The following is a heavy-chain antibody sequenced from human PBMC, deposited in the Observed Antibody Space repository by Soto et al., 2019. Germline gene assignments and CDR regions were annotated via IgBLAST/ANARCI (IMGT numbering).Heavy chain of an antibody. CDR3: ARDLWVEPELYYYGMDV. Sequence: SETLSLTCTVSGDSISSADYYWSRIRQTPGKGLEWIGHIFYSGTTYYNPSLKSRLTISVDTSKNHFSLRLTSVTAADTAVYYCARDLWVEPELYYYGMDVWGQGTTVTVSS. J-gene: IGHJ6*02. V-gene: IGHV4-30-4*01. CDR1: GDSISSADYY. CDR2: IFYSGTT. D-gene: IGHD1-1*01.